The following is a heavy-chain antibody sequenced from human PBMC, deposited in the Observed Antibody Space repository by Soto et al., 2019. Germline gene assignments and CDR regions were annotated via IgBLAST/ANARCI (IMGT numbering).Heavy chain of an antibody. Sequence: LRLSCAASGFTCSSYDMSWVRQAPGKGLEWVAVISYDGSNKYYADSVKGRFTISRDNSKNTLYLQMNTLRAEDTAVYYCARGPSSLTRFDYWGQGTLVTVSS. CDR2: ISYDGSNK. CDR3: ARGPSSLTRFDY. J-gene: IGHJ4*02. D-gene: IGHD2-2*01. CDR1: GFTCSSYD. V-gene: IGHV3-30-3*01.